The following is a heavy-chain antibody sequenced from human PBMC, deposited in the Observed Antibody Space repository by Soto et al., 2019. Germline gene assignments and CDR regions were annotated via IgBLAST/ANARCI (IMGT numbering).Heavy chain of an antibody. CDR1: GGTCSIYA. V-gene: IGHV1-69*01. Sequence: XVEVSCQGSGGTCSIYAISWVRQAPGQGLEWMGGIIPIFGTANYAQKFQGRVTITADESTSTAYMELSSLRSEDTAVYYCARRQNYYDSSGYWVNWFDPWGQGTLVTVS. CDR2: IIPIFGTA. D-gene: IGHD3-22*01. CDR3: ARRQNYYDSSGYWVNWFDP. J-gene: IGHJ5*02.